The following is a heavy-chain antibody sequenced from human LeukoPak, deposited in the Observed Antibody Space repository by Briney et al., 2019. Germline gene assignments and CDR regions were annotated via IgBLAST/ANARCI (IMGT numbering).Heavy chain of an antibody. D-gene: IGHD3-3*01. CDR1: GYTFTSYA. V-gene: IGHV1-3*03. CDR2: INAGNGNT. Sequence: ASVKVSCKASGYTFTSYAMHWVRQAPGQRLEWMGWINAGNGNTKYSQEFQGRVTITRDTSASTAYMELSSLRSEDMAVYYCARGMYYDFWSGYFSDLPFDYWGQGTLVTVSS. CDR3: ARGMYYDFWSGYFSDLPFDY. J-gene: IGHJ4*02.